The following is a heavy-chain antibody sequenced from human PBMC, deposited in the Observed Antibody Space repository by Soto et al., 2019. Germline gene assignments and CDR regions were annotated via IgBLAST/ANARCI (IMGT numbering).Heavy chain of an antibody. J-gene: IGHJ5*01. CDR2: TYYRSKWDN. CDR1: GDSVSSYTST. V-gene: IGHV6-1*01. Sequence: SQTLSLTCAAVGDSVSSYTSTWNWISHSPTRGLEWLGRTYYRSKWDNDYAVSVKSRITINPDTSNNQLSLQLNSVTPDDTAVFYCVKLIGRSWFAFRGQGTSDTGSS. CDR3: VKLIGRSWFAF. D-gene: IGHD3-22*01.